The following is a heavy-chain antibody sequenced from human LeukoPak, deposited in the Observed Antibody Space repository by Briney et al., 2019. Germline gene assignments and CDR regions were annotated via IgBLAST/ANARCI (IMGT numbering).Heavy chain of an antibody. V-gene: IGHV3-20*04. CDR3: ARDGGFCSGGFCYRLFDP. CDR1: GFTFDEFV. Sequence: GGSLRLSCGASGFTFDEFVMSWVRQVPGKGREWVSGINWNGGSTGYADSVKGRFTISRDNAKNSLYLQMNSLRAEDTAVYYCARDGGFCSGGFCYRLFDPWGQGTLVTVSS. D-gene: IGHD2-15*01. CDR2: INWNGGST. J-gene: IGHJ5*02.